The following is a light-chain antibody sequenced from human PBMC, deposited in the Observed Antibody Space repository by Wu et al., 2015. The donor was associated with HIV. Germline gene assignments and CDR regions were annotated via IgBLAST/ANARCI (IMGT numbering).Light chain of an antibody. V-gene: IGKV1-39*01. Sequence: DIQMTQSPPSLSASVGDRVTITCRASQTIHRYLNWYQQKPGKAPKLLISGTSTLQSGVPSRFTGSGSGTDFTLTISSLQPEDFATYFCQQTFSTPRITFGPGTKVDI. CDR3: QQTFSTPRIT. CDR2: GTS. CDR1: QTIHRY. J-gene: IGKJ3*01.